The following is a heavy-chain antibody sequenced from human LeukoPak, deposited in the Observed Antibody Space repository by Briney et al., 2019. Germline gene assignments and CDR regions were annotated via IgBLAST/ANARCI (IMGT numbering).Heavy chain of an antibody. CDR1: GFTFSSYG. D-gene: IGHD1-1*01. J-gene: IGHJ4*02. Sequence: QPGRSLRVSCAASGFTFSSYGMHWVRQAPGKGLEWVALIRYDGSKKDYADSVKGRFTISRDNSKNTLYLQMNSLRAEDTAMYYCVRTGDTERFDYWGQGTPVTVSS. V-gene: IGHV3-33*01. CDR3: VRTGDTERFDY. CDR2: IRYDGSKK.